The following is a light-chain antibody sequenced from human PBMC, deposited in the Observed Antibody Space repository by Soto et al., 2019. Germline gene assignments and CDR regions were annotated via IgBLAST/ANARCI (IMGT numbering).Light chain of an antibody. CDR3: MQTVQLPGT. J-gene: IGKJ1*01. CDR1: QSLLYSDGKTY. V-gene: IGKV2D-29*01. Sequence: IGMTQTPLSLSVTPGQPASISCKSSQSLLYSDGKTYLSWYLQKPGQPPQLLIYEVSNQFSGVPNRFSGRGSGTDFTLRISRVEAEDVGVYYCMQTVQLPGTFGQGTKVEIK. CDR2: EVS.